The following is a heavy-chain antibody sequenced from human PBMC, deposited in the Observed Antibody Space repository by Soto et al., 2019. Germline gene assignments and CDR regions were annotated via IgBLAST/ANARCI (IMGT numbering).Heavy chain of an antibody. D-gene: IGHD3-3*01. CDR2: IYYIGST. CDR1: GGSISSGDYY. J-gene: IGHJ4*02. CDR3: ASAKGDFWGGLAQHYGS. Sequence: PSETLSLTCTVSGGSISSGDYYWSWIRQPPGNGLEWIGYIYYIGSTYYNPSLKSRVTISVDTSKNQFSLNLSSVTAADTAVYYCASAKGDFWGGLAQHYGSWSQGALVTVSS. V-gene: IGHV4-30-4*01.